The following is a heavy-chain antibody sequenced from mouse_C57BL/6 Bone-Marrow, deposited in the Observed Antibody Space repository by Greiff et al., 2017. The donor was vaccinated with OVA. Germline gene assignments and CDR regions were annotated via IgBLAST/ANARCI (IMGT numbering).Heavy chain of an antibody. CDR3: ARHEDAGYYGHWYFDV. J-gene: IGHJ1*03. CDR2: FYPGSGSI. D-gene: IGHD1-1*01. V-gene: IGHV1-62-2*01. Sequence: VQLQQSGAELVKPGASVKLSCKASGYTFTEYTIHWVKQRSGQGLEWIGWFYPGSGSIKYNEKFKDKATLTADKSTSTDYMELSRLTSEDSAVYFCARHEDAGYYGHWYFDVGGTGTTVTVSS. CDR1: GYTFTEYT.